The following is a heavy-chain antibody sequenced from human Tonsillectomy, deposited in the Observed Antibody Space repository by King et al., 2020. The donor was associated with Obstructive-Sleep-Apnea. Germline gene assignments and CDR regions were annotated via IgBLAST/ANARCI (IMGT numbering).Heavy chain of an antibody. V-gene: IGHV4-59*08. D-gene: IGHD3-10*01. Sequence: VQLQESGPGLVKPSETLSLTCTVSGGSINSYYWNWIRQPPGKGLEWVGYIYYSGSTNYNPSLKSRVTISVDTSKNQFSLKLSSVPAADTAVYYCARRGHFYGSGRDRSAQPHNWFDPWGQGTLVTVSS. J-gene: IGHJ5*02. CDR1: GGSINSYY. CDR2: IYYSGST. CDR3: ARRGHFYGSGRDRSAQPHNWFDP.